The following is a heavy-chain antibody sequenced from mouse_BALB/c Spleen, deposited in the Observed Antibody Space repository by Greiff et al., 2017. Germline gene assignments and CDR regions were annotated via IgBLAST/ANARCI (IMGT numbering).Heavy chain of an antibody. Sequence: EVKLMESGGGLVQPGGSRKLSCAASGFTFSSFGMHWVRQAPEKGLEWVAYISSGSSTIYYADTVKGRFTISRDNPKNTLFLQMTSLRSEDTAMYYCARSQTARAIFDYWGQGTTLTVSS. CDR2: ISSGSSTI. J-gene: IGHJ2*01. CDR1: GFTFSSFG. D-gene: IGHD3-2*01. CDR3: ARSQTARAIFDY. V-gene: IGHV5-17*02.